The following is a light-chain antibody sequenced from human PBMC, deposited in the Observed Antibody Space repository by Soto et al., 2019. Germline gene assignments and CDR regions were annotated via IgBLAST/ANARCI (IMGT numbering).Light chain of an antibody. Sequence: EIVLTQSPGTLSLSPGERATLSCRASQSVRSSYLAWYQQKLGQAPRLLIYAVSNMATGIPDRFSGSGSGTDFTLTISRLESEDFAVYYCQQYGTSPRTFGQGTKVEIK. CDR3: QQYGTSPRT. CDR2: AVS. CDR1: QSVRSSY. V-gene: IGKV3-20*01. J-gene: IGKJ1*01.